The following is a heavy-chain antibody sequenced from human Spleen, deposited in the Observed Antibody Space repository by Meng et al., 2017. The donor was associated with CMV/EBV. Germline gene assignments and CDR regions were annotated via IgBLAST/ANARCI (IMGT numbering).Heavy chain of an antibody. CDR3: AGGATTTAAGILVY. CDR2: IYYSGST. Sequence: SETLSLTCAVYGGSFSGYYWSWLRQPPGKGLEWIGYIYYSGSTNYNPSLKSRVTISVDTSRNQFSLKLSSVTAADTALYYCAGGATTTAAGILVYWGQGTLVTVSS. V-gene: IGHV4-59*01. CDR1: GGSFSGYY. J-gene: IGHJ4*02. D-gene: IGHD6-13*01.